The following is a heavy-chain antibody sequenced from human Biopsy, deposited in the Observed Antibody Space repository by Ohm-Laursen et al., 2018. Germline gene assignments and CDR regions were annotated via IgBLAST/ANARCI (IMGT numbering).Heavy chain of an antibody. Sequence: GTLSLTCAVYGESFNGYYWSWIRQTPGKGLEWIGEINHSGRTNYNPSLKSRVTISVDTSKNQFSLKVGSVTAVDTAVYYCVRGVDYYDPYHYYALDVWGQGTTVTVSS. CDR2: INHSGRT. CDR3: VRGVDYYDPYHYYALDV. D-gene: IGHD3-22*01. V-gene: IGHV4-34*01. CDR1: GESFNGYY. J-gene: IGHJ6*02.